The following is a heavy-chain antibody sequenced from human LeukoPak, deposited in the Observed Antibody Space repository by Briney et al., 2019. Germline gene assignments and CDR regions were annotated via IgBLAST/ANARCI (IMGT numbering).Heavy chain of an antibody. V-gene: IGHV3-7*01. CDR2: INQDGSEK. Sequence: GGSPRLSCAASRFTFSTYWMNWVRQAPGMGLEWVANINQDGSEKTYVDSVKGRFTISRDNAKNSLYLQMSSLRADDTAVYYCASEGWSPLPNYLDYWGQGTLVTVSS. CDR3: ASEGWSPLPNYLDY. J-gene: IGHJ4*02. D-gene: IGHD2-15*01. CDR1: RFTFSTYW.